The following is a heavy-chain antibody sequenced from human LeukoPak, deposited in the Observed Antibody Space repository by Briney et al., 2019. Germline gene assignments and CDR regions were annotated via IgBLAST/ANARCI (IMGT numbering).Heavy chain of an antibody. CDR2: IYPGDSDT. CDR1: GYSFTNYW. J-gene: IGHJ4*02. V-gene: IGHV5-51*01. Sequence: GESLKIPCKGSGYSFTNYWLGWVRQMPGKGLEWMGIIYPGDSDTRYSPSFQGQVTFSADKSISTAYLQWSSLKASDTAIYYCARFGSPSTEFDSWGQGTLVTVSS. CDR3: ARFGSPSTEFDS. D-gene: IGHD4-11*01.